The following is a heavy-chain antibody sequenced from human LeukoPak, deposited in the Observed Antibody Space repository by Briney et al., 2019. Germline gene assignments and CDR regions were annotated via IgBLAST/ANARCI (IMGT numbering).Heavy chain of an antibody. V-gene: IGHV4-61*02. J-gene: IGHJ5*02. CDR2: IYTSGST. Sequence: PSETLSLTCTVSGGFISSGSYYWSWIRQPAGKGLEWIGRIYTSGSTNYNPSLKSRVTISVDTSKNQFSLKLSSVTAADTAVYYCARGYNRWFDPWGQGTLVTVSS. CDR3: ARGYNRWFDP. CDR1: GGFISSGSYY. D-gene: IGHD1-14*01.